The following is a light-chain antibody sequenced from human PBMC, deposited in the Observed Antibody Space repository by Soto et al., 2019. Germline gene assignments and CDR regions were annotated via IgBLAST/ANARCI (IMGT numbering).Light chain of an antibody. CDR1: QSISSW. CDR2: DAS. CDR3: QQYNSYSYT. V-gene: IGKV1-5*01. Sequence: DIPMTQSPSTLSASVGDRVTITCRASQSISSWLAWYQQKPGKAPKLLIYDASSLESGVPSRFSGSGSGTEFTLTISSLQPDDFXTXXCQQYNSYSYTFGQGTKLEIK. J-gene: IGKJ2*01.